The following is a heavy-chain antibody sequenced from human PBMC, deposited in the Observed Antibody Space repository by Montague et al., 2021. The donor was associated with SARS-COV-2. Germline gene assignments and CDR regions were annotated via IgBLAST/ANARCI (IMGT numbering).Heavy chain of an antibody. CDR1: GGSTSNYY. V-gene: IGHV4-59*01. CDR2: IFYTGST. D-gene: IGHD2-15*01. Sequence: SETLSLTCSVSGGSTSNYYWTWIRQFPGKGLQWIGYIFYTGSTKFNPSLKSRVSMSLDMSKNHFSLRLSAVTAADTARYYCARAQNICFIANCVNYFDLWGLGALVTVSS. J-gene: IGHJ4*02. CDR3: ARAQNICFIANCVNYFDL.